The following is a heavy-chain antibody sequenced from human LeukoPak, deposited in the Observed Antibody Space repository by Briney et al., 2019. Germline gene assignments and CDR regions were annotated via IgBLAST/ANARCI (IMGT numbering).Heavy chain of an antibody. CDR3: ARHPMIAVVINDYYYYMDV. CDR1: GGSISSSSYY. J-gene: IGHJ6*03. D-gene: IGHD3-22*01. V-gene: IGHV4-39*01. CDR2: IYYSGST. Sequence: PSETLSLTCTVSGGSISSSSYYWGWIRQPPGKGLEWIGSIYYSGSTYYNPSLKSRVTISVDTSKNQFSLKLSSVTAADTAVYYCARHPMIAVVINDYYYYMDVWGKGTTVTVSS.